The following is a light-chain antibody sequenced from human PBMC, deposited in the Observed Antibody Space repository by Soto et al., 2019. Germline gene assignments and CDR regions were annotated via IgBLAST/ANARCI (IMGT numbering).Light chain of an antibody. CDR3: QHYNNWPPWT. Sequence: EIVMTQPPATLYVSPGERATLSCRASQSVSSNFAWYQQKPGQAPRLLISGASTRATGIPARFSGSGSGTEFTLTISSLQSEDFAVYYCQHYNNWPPWTVGEGTKVEIK. CDR2: GAS. CDR1: QSVSSN. V-gene: IGKV3-15*01. J-gene: IGKJ1*01.